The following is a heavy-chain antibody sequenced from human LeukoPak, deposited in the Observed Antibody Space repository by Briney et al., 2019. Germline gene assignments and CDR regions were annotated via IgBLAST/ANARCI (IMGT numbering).Heavy chain of an antibody. CDR3: ARDGWPAFDY. V-gene: IGHV6-1*01. Sequence: SQTLSLTCAISGDSVSTNTAAWNWIRQSPSRGLEWLGRTYYRSKWYTDYAVSVKSRITINPDASKNQFSLQLNSVTPEDTAVYFCARDGWPAFDYWGQGTLVTVSS. D-gene: IGHD2-15*01. J-gene: IGHJ4*02. CDR2: TYYRSKWYT. CDR1: GDSVSTNTAA.